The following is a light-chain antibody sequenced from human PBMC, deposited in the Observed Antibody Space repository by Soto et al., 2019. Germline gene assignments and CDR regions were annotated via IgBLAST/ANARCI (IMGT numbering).Light chain of an antibody. V-gene: IGKV1-27*01. CDR1: QANNYD. J-gene: IGKJ3*01. CDR2: AAS. Sequence: DIQSTQSPSSLSASVGDRVTITCRTSQANNYDLAWYQQKPGKVPKLLIYAASTLQSGVPPRFSGSGYGTDFTLTISSLQPEDVATYYCQKYSSAPFTFGPGTKVDIK. CDR3: QKYSSAPFT.